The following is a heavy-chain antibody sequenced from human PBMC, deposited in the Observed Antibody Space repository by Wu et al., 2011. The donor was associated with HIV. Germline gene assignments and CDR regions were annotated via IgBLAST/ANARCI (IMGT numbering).Heavy chain of an antibody. CDR3: ARSGVSAEYYFYYMNV. Sequence: QVQLVQSGAEVKKPGSSMKVSCTASGGTFSSYAISWVRQAPGQGLEWMGGIIPISGTSKYAQKFQGRVTITADKSATTVYLELRSLRSEDTAMYYCARSGVSAEYYFYYMNVWGKGTTVTVSS. D-gene: IGHD2-2*01. CDR1: GGTFSSYA. V-gene: IGHV1-69*14. J-gene: IGHJ6*03. CDR2: IIPISGTS.